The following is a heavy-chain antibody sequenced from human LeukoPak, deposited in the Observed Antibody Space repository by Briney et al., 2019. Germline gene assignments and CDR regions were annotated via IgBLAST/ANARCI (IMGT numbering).Heavy chain of an antibody. CDR2: ISGSGGST. CDR1: GFTFSSYA. D-gene: IGHD1-14*01. Sequence: GGSLRLSCAASGFTFSSYAMSWVRQAPGKGLEWVSAISGSGGSTYYADSVKGRFTISRDSSKNTLYLQMNSLRAEDTAVYYCAKDSFGGGGEPNFDYWGQGTLVTVSS. CDR3: AKDSFGGGGEPNFDY. V-gene: IGHV3-23*01. J-gene: IGHJ4*02.